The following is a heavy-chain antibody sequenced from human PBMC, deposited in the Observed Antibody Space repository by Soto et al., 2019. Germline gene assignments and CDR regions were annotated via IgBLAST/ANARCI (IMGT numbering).Heavy chain of an antibody. Sequence: ASVKVSCKASGYTFTTYALHWVRQAPGQRPEWMGWINPASGHTKYSKKFQGRVTITRDTSASTGYMELSSLRSEDTAVYYCGRSVVGATGEILYNAMDVWGQGTTVTVS. J-gene: IGHJ6*02. CDR3: GRSVVGATGEILYNAMDV. CDR2: INPASGHT. D-gene: IGHD1-26*01. CDR1: GYTFTTYA. V-gene: IGHV1-3*01.